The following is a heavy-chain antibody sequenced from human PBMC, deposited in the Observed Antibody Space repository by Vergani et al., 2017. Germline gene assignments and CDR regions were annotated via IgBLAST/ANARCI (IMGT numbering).Heavy chain of an antibody. J-gene: IGHJ4*02. CDR3: GRGGRWYGSVDY. V-gene: IGHV4-59*01. CDR1: GGPISSYY. CDR2: IYYSGGT. Sequence: QVQLQESGPGLVKPSETLSLTCTVLGGPISSYYWSWIRQPPGKGLEWVGYIYYSGGTNYNPSLKSRVPLSVDTSTNQFSLKLSAVTAADTAVYYCGRGGRWYGSVDYWGQGTLVTVSS. D-gene: IGHD6-13*01.